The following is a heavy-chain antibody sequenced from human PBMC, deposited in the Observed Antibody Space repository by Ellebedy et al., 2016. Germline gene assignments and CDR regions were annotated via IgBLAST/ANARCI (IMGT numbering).Heavy chain of an antibody. D-gene: IGHD1-26*01. CDR1: GFTFSNYW. CDR2: INSDGSST. V-gene: IGHV3-74*01. CDR3: ARTRLVVGGTKDFDY. J-gene: IGHJ4*02. Sequence: GGSLRLSXAASGFTFSNYWMHWVRQAPGKGLVWVSRINSDGSSTTYADSVKGRFTISRDNAKNTLYLQMNSLRAEDTAVYYCARTRLVVGGTKDFDYWGQGTLVTVSS.